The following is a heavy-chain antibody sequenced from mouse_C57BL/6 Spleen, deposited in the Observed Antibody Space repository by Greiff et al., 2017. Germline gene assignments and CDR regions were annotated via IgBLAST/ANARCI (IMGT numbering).Heavy chain of an antibody. CDR3: ARRYELDDGYPSAMDY. J-gene: IGHJ4*01. Sequence: QVTLKVSGPGILQSSQTLSLTCSFSGFSLSTSGMGVSWIRQPSGKGLEWLAHIYWDDDKRYNPFLKRRLTTFKDTSRTQVFLKITSVDTADTATYDCARRYELDDGYPSAMDYWGQGTSVTVSS. D-gene: IGHD2-3*01. CDR1: GFSLSTSGMG. CDR2: IYWDDDK. V-gene: IGHV8-12*01.